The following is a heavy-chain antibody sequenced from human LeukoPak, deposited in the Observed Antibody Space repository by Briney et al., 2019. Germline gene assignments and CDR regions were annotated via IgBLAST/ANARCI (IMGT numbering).Heavy chain of an antibody. J-gene: IGHJ4*02. CDR2: IIPIFGTA. Sequence: SVKVSCTASGGTFSSYAISWVRQAPGQGLEWMGGIIPIFGTANYAQKFQGRVTITADESTSTAYMELSSLRSEDTAVYYCARDRDEYSGYDFFRYFDYWGQGTLVTVSS. CDR3: ARDRDEYSGYDFFRYFDY. V-gene: IGHV1-69*01. CDR1: GGTFSSYA. D-gene: IGHD5-12*01.